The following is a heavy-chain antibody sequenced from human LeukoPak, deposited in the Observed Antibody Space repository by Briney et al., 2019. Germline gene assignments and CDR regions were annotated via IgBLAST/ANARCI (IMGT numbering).Heavy chain of an antibody. J-gene: IGHJ3*02. CDR3: ARYCSSASCYSAFDM. Sequence: SETLSLTCTVSGGFLSSGSYYWSSIRQPPGKGLEWIGYIYYSGSTNYNPSLKSRVTISVDTSKNQFSLKLNSVTAADTAVYYCARYCSSASCYSAFDMWGQGTMVTVSS. D-gene: IGHD2-2*01. CDR2: IYYSGST. V-gene: IGHV4-61*01. CDR1: GGFLSSGSYY.